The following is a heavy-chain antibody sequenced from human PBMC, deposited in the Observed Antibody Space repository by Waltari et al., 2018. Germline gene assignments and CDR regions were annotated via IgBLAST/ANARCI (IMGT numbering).Heavy chain of an antibody. Sequence: QLQLQESGPGLVKPSETLSLTCTVSGGSISSSSFYWGWIRQPPGKGLEWIGSIYYSGSTYYNPSLKSRVTISVDTSKNQFSLKLSSVTAADTAVYYCARCVNYYDSSGYYLEYYYMDVWGKGTTVTVSS. CDR3: ARCVNYYDSSGYYLEYYYMDV. CDR2: IYYSGST. CDR1: GGSISSSSFY. V-gene: IGHV4-39*01. D-gene: IGHD3-22*01. J-gene: IGHJ6*03.